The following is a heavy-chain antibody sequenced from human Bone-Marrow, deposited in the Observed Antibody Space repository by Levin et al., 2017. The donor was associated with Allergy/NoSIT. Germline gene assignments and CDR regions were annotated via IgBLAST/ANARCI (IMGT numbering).Heavy chain of an antibody. CDR3: ARDPLWFGELLYSIDY. J-gene: IGHJ4*02. Sequence: GESLKISCAASGFTFSDYYMGWIRQAPGKGLEWLSYISGSGSTIYYADSVRGRFTVSRDNAKNSLHLQMKSLRAEDTAVYYCARDPLWFGELLYSIDYWGQGSLVTVSS. D-gene: IGHD3-10*01. V-gene: IGHV3-11*01. CDR2: ISGSGSTI. CDR1: GFTFSDYY.